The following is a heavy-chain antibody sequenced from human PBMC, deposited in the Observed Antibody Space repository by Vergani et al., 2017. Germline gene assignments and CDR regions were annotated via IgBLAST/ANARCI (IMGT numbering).Heavy chain of an antibody. V-gene: IGHV4-59*06. Sequence: QVQLQESGPGLVKPSETLSLTCTVSGGSISSYYWSWIRQPPGKGLEWIGYIYYSGSTYYNPSLKSRVTISVDTSKNQFSLKLSSVTAADTAVYYCARVRSHDAFDIWGQGTMVTVSS. CDR1: GGSISSYY. D-gene: IGHD1-14*01. CDR3: ARVRSHDAFDI. CDR2: IYYSGST. J-gene: IGHJ3*02.